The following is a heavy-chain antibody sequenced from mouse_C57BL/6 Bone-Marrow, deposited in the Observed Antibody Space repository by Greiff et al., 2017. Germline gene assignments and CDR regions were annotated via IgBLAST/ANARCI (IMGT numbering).Heavy chain of an antibody. CDR3: ARDYYGSSYWYFDV. D-gene: IGHD1-1*01. Sequence: EVQLQQSGPELVKPGASVKMSCKASGYTFTDSNMHWVKQSHGKSLEWIGYINPNNGGTSYNQKFKGKATLTVNKSSSTAYMELRSLTSEDSAVDYCARDYYGSSYWYFDVWGTGTTVTVSS. CDR2: INPNNGGT. J-gene: IGHJ1*03. V-gene: IGHV1-22*01. CDR1: GYTFTDSN.